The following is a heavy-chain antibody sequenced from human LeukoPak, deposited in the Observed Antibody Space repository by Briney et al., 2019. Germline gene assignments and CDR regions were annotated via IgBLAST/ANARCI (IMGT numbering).Heavy chain of an antibody. V-gene: IGHV4-59*01. CDR3: AREAKESSGYYRFDP. J-gene: IGHJ5*02. CDR2: IYYSGST. Sequence: RSSETLSLTCTVSGGSISSYYWSWIRQPPGKGLGWIGYIYYSGSTNYNPSLKSRVTISIDTSKNQFSLKLSSVTAADTAVYYCAREAKESSGYYRFDPWGQGTLVTVSS. CDR1: GGSISSYY. D-gene: IGHD3-22*01.